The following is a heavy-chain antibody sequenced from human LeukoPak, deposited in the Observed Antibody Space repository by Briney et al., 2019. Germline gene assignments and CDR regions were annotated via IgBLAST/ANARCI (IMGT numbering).Heavy chain of an antibody. CDR1: GFTFSSYS. CDR2: ISSSSSTI. CDR3: AKAPVPAASRGYFDY. V-gene: IGHV3-48*01. Sequence: GGSLRLSCAASGFTFSSYSMNWVRQAPGKGLEWVSYISSSSSTIYYADSVKCRYTISRDNSKNTLYLQMNSLRAEDTAVYYCAKAPVPAASRGYFDYWGQGTLVTVSS. J-gene: IGHJ4*02. D-gene: IGHD2-2*01.